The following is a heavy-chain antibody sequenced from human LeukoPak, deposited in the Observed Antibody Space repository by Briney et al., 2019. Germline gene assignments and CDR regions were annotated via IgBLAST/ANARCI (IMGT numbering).Heavy chain of an antibody. CDR2: IYPGDSDT. V-gene: IGHV5-51*01. CDR3: ARGSAAAIYYFDY. J-gene: IGHJ4*02. Sequence: GDSLKISSKGSGYSFTSYWIGWVGQMPGKGLEWMGIIYPGDSDTRYTPSFQGQVTISADKSISTAYLQWSSLKASDTAMYFCARGSAAAIYYFDYWGQGTQVTVSS. CDR1: GYSFTSYW. D-gene: IGHD2-2*02.